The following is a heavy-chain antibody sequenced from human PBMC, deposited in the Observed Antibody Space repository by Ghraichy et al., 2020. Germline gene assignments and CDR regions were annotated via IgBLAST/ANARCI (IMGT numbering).Heavy chain of an antibody. CDR1: GFTFSSYA. Sequence: GGSLRLSCAASGFTFSSYAMYWVRQAPGKGLEWVAVISYDGSNKYYADSVKGRFTISRDNSKNTLYLQMNSLRAEDTAVYYCARDPYSSSWYGLRHYYYGMDVWGQGTTVTVSS. V-gene: IGHV3-30*04. D-gene: IGHD6-13*01. CDR3: ARDPYSSSWYGLRHYYYGMDV. J-gene: IGHJ6*02. CDR2: ISYDGSNK.